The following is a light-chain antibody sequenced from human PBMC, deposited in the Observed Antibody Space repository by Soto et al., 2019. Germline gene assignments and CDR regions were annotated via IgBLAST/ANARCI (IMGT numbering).Light chain of an antibody. V-gene: IGKV1-5*03. CDR3: QHYDAYSTWT. CDR2: KAS. CDR1: QTIRGY. J-gene: IGKJ1*01. Sequence: DIQMTQSPSTLSASVGDRVTITCRASQTIRGYFAWYQQKPGKAPKLLIYKASTLESGVPSRFSGSGSGTEFTLTISSLQPDDFATYYCQHYDAYSTWTFGQGTMVDVK.